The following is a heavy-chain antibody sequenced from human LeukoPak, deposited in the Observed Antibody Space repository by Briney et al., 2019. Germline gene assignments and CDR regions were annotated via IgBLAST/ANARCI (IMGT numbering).Heavy chain of an antibody. CDR2: IIPIFGTA. Sequence: SVKVSCKASGYTFSSYAISWVRQAPGQGLEWMGGIIPIFGTANYAQKFQGRVTITADKSTSTAYMELSSLRSEDTAVYYCASQPSYGSGSYRYYYYMDVWGKGTTVTVSS. CDR1: GYTFSSYA. D-gene: IGHD3-10*01. V-gene: IGHV1-69*06. CDR3: ASQPSYGSGSYRYYYYMDV. J-gene: IGHJ6*03.